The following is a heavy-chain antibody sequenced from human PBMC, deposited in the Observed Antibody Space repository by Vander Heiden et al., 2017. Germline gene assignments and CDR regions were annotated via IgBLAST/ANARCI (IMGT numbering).Heavy chain of an antibody. CDR3: ARDLVLLWFGEPQVRFDP. J-gene: IGHJ5*02. Sequence: QVQLVQSGAEVKKPGASVKVSCKASGYTFTGYYMHWVRQAPGQGLEWMGRINPNSGGTNYAQKFQGRVTMTRDTSISTAYMELSRLRSDDTAVYYCARDLVLLWFGEPQVRFDPWGQGTRVTVSS. CDR1: GYTFTGYY. D-gene: IGHD3-10*01. CDR2: INPNSGGT. V-gene: IGHV1-2*06.